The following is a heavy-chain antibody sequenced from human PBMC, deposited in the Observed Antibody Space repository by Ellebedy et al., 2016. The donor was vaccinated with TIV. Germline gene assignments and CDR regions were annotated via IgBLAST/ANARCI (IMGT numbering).Heavy chain of an antibody. J-gene: IGHJ4*02. CDR2: INPNSGGT. CDR1: GYTFTSYY. Sequence: ASVKVSXXASGYTFTSYYMHWVRQAPGQGLEWMGWINPNSGGTNYAQKFQGRVTMTRDTSISTAYMELSRLRSDDTAVYYCARGTDYYDFWSGYYPYGEYYFDYWGQGTLVTVSS. CDR3: ARGTDYYDFWSGYYPYGEYYFDY. D-gene: IGHD3-3*01. V-gene: IGHV1-2*02.